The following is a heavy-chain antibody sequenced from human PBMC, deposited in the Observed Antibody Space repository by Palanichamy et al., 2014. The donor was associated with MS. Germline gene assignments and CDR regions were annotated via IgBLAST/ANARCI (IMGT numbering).Heavy chain of an antibody. Sequence: EVQLVESGGGLIQSGGSLRLSCAASGFTFSIYWMSWVRQAPGKGLGWVANIKKDGSEKYYVDSVKGRFTISRDNAKNSLYLQMNSLRAEDTAVYYCARDWGFDYWGQGTLVTVSS. CDR3: ARDWGFDY. J-gene: IGHJ4*02. CDR2: IKKDGSEK. CDR1: GFTFSIYW. D-gene: IGHD7-27*01. V-gene: IGHV3-7*01.